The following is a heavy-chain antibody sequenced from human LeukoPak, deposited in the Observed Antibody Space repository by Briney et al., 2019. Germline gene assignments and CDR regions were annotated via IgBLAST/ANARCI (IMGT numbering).Heavy chain of an antibody. D-gene: IGHD3-22*01. CDR1: GGSISSSSYY. CDR3: ARGVAGYYYDSSGYSNPGPAFDI. V-gene: IGHV4-39*07. CDR2: INHSGST. J-gene: IGHJ3*02. Sequence: SETLSLTCTVSGGSISSSSYYWGWIRQPPGKGLEWIGEINHSGSTNYNPSLKSRVTISVDTSKNQFSLKLSSVTAADTAVYYCARGVAGYYYDSSGYSNPGPAFDIWGQGTMVTVSS.